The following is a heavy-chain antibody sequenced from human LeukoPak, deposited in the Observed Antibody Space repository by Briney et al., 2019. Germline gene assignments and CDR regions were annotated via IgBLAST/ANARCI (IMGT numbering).Heavy chain of an antibody. V-gene: IGHV3-48*03. CDR3: ARVVRDGYNRIDY. Sequence: GGSLRLSCAASGFTFSTYEMNWVRQAPGKGLEWVSYISGTGTTIYYDDSVKGRFTISRDNAKNSLYLQMNSLRAEDTAVYYCARVVRDGYNRIDYWGQGTLVTVSS. CDR1: GFTFSTYE. CDR2: ISGTGTTI. J-gene: IGHJ4*02. D-gene: IGHD5-24*01.